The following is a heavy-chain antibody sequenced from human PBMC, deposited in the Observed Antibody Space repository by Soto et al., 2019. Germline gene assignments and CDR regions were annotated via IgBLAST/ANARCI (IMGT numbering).Heavy chain of an antibody. Sequence: EVQLVESGGGLVKPGGSLRLSCAASGFTFSNAWMNWVRQAPGKGLEWVGRIKSKTDGGTTDYAAPVKGRLTISRDDSKNTLYLQMNSLKTEDTAVYYCTTDSNFSYGMDVWGQGTTVTVSS. V-gene: IGHV3-15*07. D-gene: IGHD4-4*01. CDR3: TTDSNFSYGMDV. CDR1: GFTFSNAW. J-gene: IGHJ6*02. CDR2: IKSKTDGGTT.